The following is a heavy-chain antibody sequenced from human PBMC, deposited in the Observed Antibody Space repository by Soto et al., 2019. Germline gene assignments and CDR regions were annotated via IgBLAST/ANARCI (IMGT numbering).Heavy chain of an antibody. J-gene: IGHJ4*02. CDR3: TRGGLATMVTV. CDR2: INSDGSST. D-gene: IGHD5-18*01. CDR1: GFTFSSSW. V-gene: IGHV3-74*01. Sequence: EVQLVESGGGLVQPGGSLRLSCAASGFTFSSSWMHWVRQAPGKGLVWVSRINSDGSSTSYADSVKGRFTISRDNAKNTLDLQMNSLRAEDTAVYYCTRGGLATMVTVWGQGTLVTVSS.